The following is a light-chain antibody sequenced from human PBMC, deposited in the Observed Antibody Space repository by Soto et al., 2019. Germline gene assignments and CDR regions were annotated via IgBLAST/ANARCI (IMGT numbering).Light chain of an antibody. Sequence: EIVLTQSPATLSSFPGDRVTLSCRASQYINTRLAWYQHRPGQAPRLLIYQTSIRAAGIPARFSASGSGTDFTLTIGDVQPEDFALYYCHQRQSWPRTFGQGTKV. CDR2: QTS. CDR1: QYINTR. V-gene: IGKV3-11*01. J-gene: IGKJ1*01. CDR3: HQRQSWPRT.